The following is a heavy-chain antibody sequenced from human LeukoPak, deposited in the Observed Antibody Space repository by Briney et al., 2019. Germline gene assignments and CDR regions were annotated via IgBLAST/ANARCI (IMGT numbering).Heavy chain of an antibody. CDR3: ARVVTMVRGVINRFDP. CDR2: VHLDGRT. Sequence: SGTLSLTCGVSGGSVTTTNWWTWVRQPPGKGLEWIGEVHLDGRTNYNPSLESRLTMSVDLSENHISLKLTSVTAADTAVYYCARVVTMVRGVINRFDPWGQGTLVTVSS. D-gene: IGHD3-10*01. V-gene: IGHV4-4*02. J-gene: IGHJ5*02. CDR1: GGSVTTTNW.